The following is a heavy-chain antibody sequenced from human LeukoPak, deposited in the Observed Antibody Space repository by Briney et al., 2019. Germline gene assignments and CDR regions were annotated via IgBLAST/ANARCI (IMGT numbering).Heavy chain of an antibody. CDR2: INPSGGST. CDR1: GYTFTSYY. J-gene: IGHJ1*01. CDR3: ARHPTWYDSSGYRAEYFQH. D-gene: IGHD3-22*01. Sequence: ASVKVSCKASGYTFTSYYMHWVRQAPGQGLEWMGIINPSGGSTSYAQKFQGRVTMTMDTSTSTVYMELSSLRSEDTAVYYCARHPTWYDSSGYRAEYFQHWGQGTLVTVST. V-gene: IGHV1-46*01.